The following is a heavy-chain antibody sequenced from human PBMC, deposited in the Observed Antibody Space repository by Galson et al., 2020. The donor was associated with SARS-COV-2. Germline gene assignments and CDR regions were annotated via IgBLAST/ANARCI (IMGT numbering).Heavy chain of an antibody. V-gene: IGHV3-7*04. CDR3: ARDLGLVTTCYFDY. CDR2: INQDGSDK. D-gene: IGHD4-17*01. CDR1: GFTFSRYW. Sequence: GGSLRLSCAASGFTFSRYWMSWVRQAPGKGLEWVANINQDGSDKNYVDSVKGRFTISRDNAKNSLYLQMNSLRPEDTAVYYCARDLGLVTTCYFDYWGQGNLVSVSS. J-gene: IGHJ4*02.